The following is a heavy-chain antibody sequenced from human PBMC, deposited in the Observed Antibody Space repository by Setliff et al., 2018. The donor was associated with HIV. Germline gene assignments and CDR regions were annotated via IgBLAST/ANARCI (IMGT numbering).Heavy chain of an antibody. V-gene: IGHV7-4-1*01. CDR1: GYNFDTYP. Sequence: ASVKVSCKASGYNFDTYPINWIRQAPGQGPEWMGWINTNTGSPRFAQGFRGRFGFSLDASVTTTYLHIQDLKAEDIAVYYCARDGADYNFRSGTYPFDIWGQGTLVTVSS. CDR2: INTNTGSP. D-gene: IGHD3-3*01. J-gene: IGHJ4*02. CDR3: ARDGADYNFRSGTYPFDI.